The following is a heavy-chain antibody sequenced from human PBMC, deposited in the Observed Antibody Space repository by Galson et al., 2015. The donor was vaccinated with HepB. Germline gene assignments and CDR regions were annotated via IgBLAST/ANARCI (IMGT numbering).Heavy chain of an antibody. Sequence: SLRLSCAASGFTFSSYSMNWVRQAPGKGLEWVSYISSSSSTIYYADSVKGRFTISRDNAKNSLYLQMNSLRAEDTAVYYCAREGLEWLRIRGGDYWGRGTLVTVSS. J-gene: IGHJ4*02. CDR3: AREGLEWLRIRGGDY. V-gene: IGHV3-48*04. CDR1: GFTFSSYS. D-gene: IGHD5-12*01. CDR2: ISSSSSTI.